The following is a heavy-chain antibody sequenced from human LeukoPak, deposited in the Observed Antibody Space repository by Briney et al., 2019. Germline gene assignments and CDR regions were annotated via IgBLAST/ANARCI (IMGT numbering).Heavy chain of an antibody. CDR1: GFTVTSNY. CDR2: IYNGGAT. J-gene: IGHJ6*03. V-gene: IGHV3-66*01. Sequence: PGGSLRLSCAASGFTVTSNYMSWVRQAPGKGLECVSLIYNGGATYYADSVKGRFTISRDNSKNTLYLQMNSLRAEDTAVYYCARADYYSYYMDVWGKGTTVTISS. CDR3: ARADYYSYYMDV.